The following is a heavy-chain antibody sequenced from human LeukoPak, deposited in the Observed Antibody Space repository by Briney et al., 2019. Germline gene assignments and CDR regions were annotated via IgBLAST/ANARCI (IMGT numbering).Heavy chain of an antibody. CDR1: GYTFTGHY. V-gene: IGHV1-2*02. CDR3: ARDNYGIGDY. Sequence: SVTVSCKASGYTFTGHYIHWVRQAPGQGLEWMGWVNPNSGGTNYAQKFQGRVTMTRDTSITTAYMDLSSLRSDDTAVYYCARDNYGIGDYWGQGTLVTVSS. CDR2: VNPNSGGT. J-gene: IGHJ4*02. D-gene: IGHD4-11*01.